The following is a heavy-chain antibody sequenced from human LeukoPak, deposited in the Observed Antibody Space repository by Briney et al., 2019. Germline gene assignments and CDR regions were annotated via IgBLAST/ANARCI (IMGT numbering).Heavy chain of an antibody. J-gene: IGHJ3*02. Sequence: GGSLRLSCAASGFTFSDYYMSWIRQAPGKGLEWGSYISSSSSYTNYADSVKGRFTISRDNAKNSLYLQMNCLRAEDTAVYYCARDRWIQLWSTDNTDAFDIWGQGTMVTVSS. CDR1: GFTFSDYY. V-gene: IGHV3-11*06. CDR2: ISSSSSYT. D-gene: IGHD5-18*01. CDR3: ARDRWIQLWSTDNTDAFDI.